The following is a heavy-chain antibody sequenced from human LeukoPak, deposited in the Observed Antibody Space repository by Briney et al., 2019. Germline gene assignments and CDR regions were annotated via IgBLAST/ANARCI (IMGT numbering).Heavy chain of an antibody. CDR1: GFTFSSYG. J-gene: IGHJ4*02. CDR3: ARDWYYYDSSGYPWDY. CDR2: ISYDGSNK. V-gene: IGHV3-30*19. D-gene: IGHD3-22*01. Sequence: GRSLRLSCAASGFTFSSYGMHWVRQAPGKGLEWVAVISYDGSNKYYADSVKGRFTISRDNSKNTLYLQMNSLRAEDTAVYYCARDWYYYDSSGYPWDYWGQGTLVTVSP.